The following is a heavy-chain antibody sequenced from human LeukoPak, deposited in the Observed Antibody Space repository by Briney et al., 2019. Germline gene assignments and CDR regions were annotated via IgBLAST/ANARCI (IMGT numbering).Heavy chain of an antibody. CDR2: INPSGGST. Sequence: ASVKVSCKTSGYTFTSYFIHWVRQAPGQGLEWMGLINPSGGSTNYAHQFQGRVTMTRNTSISTAYMELSSLRSEDTAVYYCARVTTSFYYYGMDVWGQGTTVTVSS. D-gene: IGHD4-17*01. V-gene: IGHV1-46*01. CDR3: ARVTTSFYYYGMDV. CDR1: GYTFTSYF. J-gene: IGHJ6*02.